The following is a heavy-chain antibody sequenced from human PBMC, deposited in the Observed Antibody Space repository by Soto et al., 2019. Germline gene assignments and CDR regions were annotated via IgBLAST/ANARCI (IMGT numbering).Heavy chain of an antibody. J-gene: IGHJ6*02. V-gene: IGHV3-23*01. D-gene: IGHD1-1*01. CDR2: ISGSGGSI. Sequence: EVQLLESGGGLVQPGGSLRLSCAPSGFTFSTYAMNWVRQAPGNGLEWVSAISGSGGSIHYADSVKGRFTISRDNSKNTLYLQMNSLRDEDTAVYHCVKGYWKGDVWGQGTTVTVSS. CDR1: GFTFSTYA. CDR3: VKGYWKGDV.